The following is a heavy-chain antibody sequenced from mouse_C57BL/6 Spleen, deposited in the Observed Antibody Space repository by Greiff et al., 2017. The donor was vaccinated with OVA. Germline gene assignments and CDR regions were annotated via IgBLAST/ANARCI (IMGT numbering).Heavy chain of an antibody. D-gene: IGHD3-1*01. CDR2: ISSGSSTI. J-gene: IGHJ4*01. Sequence: EVHLVESGGGLVKPGGSLKLSCAASGFTFSDYGMHWVRQAPEKGLEWVAYISSGSSTIYYADTVKGRFTISRDNAKNTLFLQMTSLRSEDTAMYYCARTRDYAMDYWGQGTSVTVAS. V-gene: IGHV5-17*01. CDR1: GFTFSDYG. CDR3: ARTRDYAMDY.